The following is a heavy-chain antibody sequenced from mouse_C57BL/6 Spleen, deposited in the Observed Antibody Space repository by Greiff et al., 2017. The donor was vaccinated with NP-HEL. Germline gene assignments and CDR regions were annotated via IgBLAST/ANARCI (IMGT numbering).Heavy chain of an antibody. CDR2: IYPGDGDT. J-gene: IGHJ4*01. V-gene: IGHV1-82*01. CDR1: GYAFSSSW. CDR3: ARWGARGAMDY. D-gene: IGHD3-3*01. Sequence: QVQLQQSGPELVKPGASVKISCKASGYAFSSSWMNWVKQRPGKGLEWIGRIYPGDGDTTYNGKFKGKATLTADKSSSTAYMQLSSLTSEDSAVYFCARWGARGAMDYWGQGTSVTVSS.